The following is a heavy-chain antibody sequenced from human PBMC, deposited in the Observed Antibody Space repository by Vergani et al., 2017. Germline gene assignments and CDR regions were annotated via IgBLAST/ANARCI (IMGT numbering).Heavy chain of an antibody. CDR2: IFPDDSDT. D-gene: IGHD3-3*01. CDR1: GYRFSSSW. Sequence: EVQLVQSGAEVKKPGESLKISCKGFGYRFSSSWIGWVRQMPGKGLEWMGIIFPDDSDTRYSPSFQGQVTISADKSISTVYLQWNSLKASDTAMYYCARLGDGYYYHGFDIWGQGTAVTVSS. J-gene: IGHJ3*02. V-gene: IGHV5-51*01. CDR3: ARLGDGYYYHGFDI.